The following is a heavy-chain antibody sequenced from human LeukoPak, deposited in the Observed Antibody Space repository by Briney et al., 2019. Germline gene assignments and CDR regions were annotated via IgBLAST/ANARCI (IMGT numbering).Heavy chain of an antibody. V-gene: IGHV4-30-4*01. J-gene: IGHJ4*02. CDR3: ARDPMYYYDSSGHPGDY. Sequence: SETLSLTCTVSGGSISSGDYYWSWIRQPPGKGLEWIGYIYYSGSTYYNPSLKSRVTISVDTSKNQFSLKLSSVTAADTAVYYCARDPMYYYDSSGHPGDYWGQGTLVTVSS. CDR2: IYYSGST. D-gene: IGHD3-22*01. CDR1: GGSISSGDYY.